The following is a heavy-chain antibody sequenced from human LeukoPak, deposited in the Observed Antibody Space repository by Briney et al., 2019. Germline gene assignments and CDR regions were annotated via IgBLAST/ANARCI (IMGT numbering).Heavy chain of an antibody. Sequence: ASVTVSCKASGYTFTSYYMHWVRQAPGQGLEWMGIINPNGGSTSYAQKFQGRVTMTRDTSTSTVYMELSSLRSEDTAVYYCARDRWGNVEMATSIDYWGQGTLVTVSS. V-gene: IGHV1-46*01. D-gene: IGHD5-24*01. CDR3: ARDRWGNVEMATSIDY. CDR2: INPNGGST. CDR1: GYTFTSYY. J-gene: IGHJ4*02.